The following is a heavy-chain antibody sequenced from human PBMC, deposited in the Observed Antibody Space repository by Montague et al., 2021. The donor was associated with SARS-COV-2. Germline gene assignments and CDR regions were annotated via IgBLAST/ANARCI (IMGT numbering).Heavy chain of an antibody. D-gene: IGHD6-19*01. CDR2: IKHDGSEK. CDR3: ARGSTGWYAIFGHYGMDV. CDR1: RFTFSDFW. J-gene: IGHJ6*02. V-gene: IGHV3-7*01. Sequence: SLRLSCAASRFTFSDFWMNWVRQAPGKGLEWVADIKHDGSEKSYLDPVKGLFTISRDNAKNSLYLQMNSLRAEDTAVYYCARGSTGWYAIFGHYGMDVWGQGTTVTVSS.